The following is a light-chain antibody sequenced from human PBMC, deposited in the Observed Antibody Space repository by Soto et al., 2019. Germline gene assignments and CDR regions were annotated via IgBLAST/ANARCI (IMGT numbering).Light chain of an antibody. Sequence: EIVLTQSPATLSLSPGERSTLSCMAIQSVSSYLAWYQQKPGQAPRLLIYYASNTATGIPARFSGSGSGTDCTLTISSLEPEDFAVYYCQQYGSSPLTFGGGTKVDIK. CDR2: YAS. CDR1: QSVSSY. V-gene: IGKV3-11*01. J-gene: IGKJ4*01. CDR3: QQYGSSPLT.